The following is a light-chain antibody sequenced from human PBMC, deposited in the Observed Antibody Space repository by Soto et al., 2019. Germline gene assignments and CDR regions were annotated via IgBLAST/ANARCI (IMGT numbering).Light chain of an antibody. CDR1: QSVTSNY. CDR2: GAS. J-gene: IGKJ1*01. V-gene: IGKV3-20*01. Sequence: ENVLTQSPGTLSLSPGERATLTCRPSQSVTSNYLAWYQQNPGQAPRLLIFGASSRDTGIPDRFSGGGSGTDFTLTISILEPEDFAVYYCQQYGSSPGTFGQGTNVDIK. CDR3: QQYGSSPGT.